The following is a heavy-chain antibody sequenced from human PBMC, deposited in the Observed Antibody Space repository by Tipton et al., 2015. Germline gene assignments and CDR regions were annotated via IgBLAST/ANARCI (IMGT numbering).Heavy chain of an antibody. Sequence: SLRLSCEASGFIFSDFAMHWVRQAPGKGLEWVAVISHDGRNKYYVDSVKGRFTISRDNSKNTLYLQMNSLRTEDTAVYYCARDGVPYYDFWSGSPYHFDYWGQGTLVTVSS. V-gene: IGHV3-30*03. J-gene: IGHJ4*02. D-gene: IGHD3-3*01. CDR3: ARDGVPYYDFWSGSPYHFDY. CDR1: GFIFSDFA. CDR2: ISHDGRNK.